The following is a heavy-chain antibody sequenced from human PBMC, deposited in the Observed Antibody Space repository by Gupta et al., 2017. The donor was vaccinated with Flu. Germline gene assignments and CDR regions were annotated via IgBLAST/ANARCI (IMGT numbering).Heavy chain of an antibody. J-gene: IGHJ4*02. D-gene: IGHD6-25*01. CDR2: IRQDGSVE. Sequence: EVRLVESGGGLVQPGGSLRLSCATSGFTFSNFWMSWVRQAPGNGLEWVANIRQDGSVEDYLPSVRGRFTISRDNAKTSVYLEMNDLSAEDTAVYYCATGETLFNIPYVSGWFDFWGQGTRVTVSA. CDR1: GFTFSNFW. CDR3: ATGETLFNIPYVSGWFDF. V-gene: IGHV3-7*01.